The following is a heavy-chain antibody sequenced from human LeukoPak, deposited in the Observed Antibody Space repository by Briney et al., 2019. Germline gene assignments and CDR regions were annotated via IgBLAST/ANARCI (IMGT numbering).Heavy chain of an antibody. CDR2: IYYSGTT. CDR1: GGSISSYY. J-gene: IGHJ6*03. D-gene: IGHD5-24*01. Sequence: SETLSLTCTVSGGSISSYYWSWIRQPPGKGLEWIGYIYYSGTTNYNPSLKSRVTISVDTSKNQFSLKLSSVTAADTAVYYCARGATRYYYYYYMDVWGKGTKVTVSS. CDR3: ARGATRYYYYYYMDV. V-gene: IGHV4-59*01.